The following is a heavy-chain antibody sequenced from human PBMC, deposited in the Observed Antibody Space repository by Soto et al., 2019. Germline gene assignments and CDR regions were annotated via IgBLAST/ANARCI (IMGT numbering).Heavy chain of an antibody. D-gene: IGHD5-12*01. V-gene: IGHV3-53*01. J-gene: IGHJ4*02. CDR2: IQRSGET. CDR3: VRVLYDSGVVDF. Sequence: QVVESGGGLIQAGGSTRLSCLASGFTVSRYDMAWVRQAPGKGLEWASIIQRSGETYYSDSAQGRFTISRDNSKNAVYLQMSSLKAGDTGVYSCVRVLYDSGVVDFWGQGSLITVS. CDR1: GFTVSRYD.